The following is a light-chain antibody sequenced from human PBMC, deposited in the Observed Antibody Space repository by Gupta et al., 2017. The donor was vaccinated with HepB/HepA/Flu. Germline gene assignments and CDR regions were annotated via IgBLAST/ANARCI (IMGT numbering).Light chain of an antibody. CDR1: QGISNY. CDR2: AAS. J-gene: IGKJ3*01. V-gene: IGKV1-16*02. CDR3: HQDNSYPFFT. Sequence: DIQMTQSPSSLSASVGDRVTITCRASQGISNYLAWFQQKPGKAPKSLIYAASSWQSGVTSKFGGSGYGKDFSLTISSRQPEDFATYYCHQDNSYPFFTFGHGTKVDIK.